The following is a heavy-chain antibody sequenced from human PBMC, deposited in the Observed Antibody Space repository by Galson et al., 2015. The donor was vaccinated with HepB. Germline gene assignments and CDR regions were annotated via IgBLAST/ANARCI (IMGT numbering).Heavy chain of an antibody. CDR3: AKGRFGDYYHYGMDV. Sequence: SLRLSCAASGFTFSNYAMNWVRQAPGKGLEWVSTIRGSGSDSYYADSVKGRFTISRDNSKNTRYLQMNSLSVEDTAVYYCAKGRFGDYYHYGMDVWGQGTTVTVSS. J-gene: IGHJ6*02. D-gene: IGHD3-16*01. CDR1: GFTFSNYA. CDR2: IRGSGSDS. V-gene: IGHV3-23*01.